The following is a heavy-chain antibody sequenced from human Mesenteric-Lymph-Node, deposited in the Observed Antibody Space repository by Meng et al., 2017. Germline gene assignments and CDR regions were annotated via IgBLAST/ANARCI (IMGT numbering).Heavy chain of an antibody. Sequence: SCAASGFTFDDYGMSWVRQAPGKGLEWVSGINWNGGSTGYADSVKGRFTISRDNAKNSLYLQMNSLRAEDTALYYCARASGSGWYGTGESPFDYWGQGTLVTVSS. D-gene: IGHD6-19*01. CDR1: GFTFDDYG. CDR3: ARASGSGWYGTGESPFDY. CDR2: INWNGGST. J-gene: IGHJ4*02. V-gene: IGHV3-20*04.